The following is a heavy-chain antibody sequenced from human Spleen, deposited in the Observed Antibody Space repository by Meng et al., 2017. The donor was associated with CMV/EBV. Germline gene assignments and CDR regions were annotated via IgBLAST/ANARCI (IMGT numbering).Heavy chain of an antibody. D-gene: IGHD2-2*01. J-gene: IGHJ6*02. CDR3: ARESQLLSNAKYYYGMDV. Sequence: GESLKISCAASEFTFSDYSMNWVRQAPGKGLEWVSYISSSSSTIYYADSVKGRFTISRENAKNTLYLQMNSLRAEDTAVYYCARESQLLSNAKYYYGMDVWGQGTTVTVSS. CDR1: EFTFSDYS. V-gene: IGHV3-48*04. CDR2: ISSSSSTI.